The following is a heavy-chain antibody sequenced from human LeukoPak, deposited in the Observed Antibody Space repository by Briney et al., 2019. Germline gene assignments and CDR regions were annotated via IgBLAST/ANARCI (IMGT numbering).Heavy chain of an antibody. D-gene: IGHD6-19*01. CDR3: ARDRHSSGWPLFDY. V-gene: IGHV3-53*01. CDR1: GFTVSSNY. Sequence: GGSLRLSCAASGFTVSSNYMSWVRQAPGKGLEWVSVIYSGGSTYYADSVKGRFTISRDNSKNTLYLQMNSLRAEDTAVYYCARDRHSSGWPLFDYWGQGTLVTVSS. J-gene: IGHJ4*02. CDR2: IYSGGST.